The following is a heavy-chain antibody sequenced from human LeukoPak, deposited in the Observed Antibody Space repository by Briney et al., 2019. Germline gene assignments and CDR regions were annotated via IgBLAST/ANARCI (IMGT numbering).Heavy chain of an antibody. J-gene: IGHJ5*02. CDR2: INPSGGST. CDR3: ARDGRRSSSRYNWFDP. CDR1: GYTFTSYY. Sequence: ASVKVSCKASGYTFTSYYMHWVRQAPGQGLEWMGIINPSGGSTSYAQKFQGRVTMTRDTSTSTVYMELSSLRSEDTAVYYCARDGRRSSSRYNWFDPWGQGTLVTVSS. V-gene: IGHV1-46*01. D-gene: IGHD6-13*01.